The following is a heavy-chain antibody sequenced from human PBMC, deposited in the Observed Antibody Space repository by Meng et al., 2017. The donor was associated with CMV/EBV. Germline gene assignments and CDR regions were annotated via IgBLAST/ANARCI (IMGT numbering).Heavy chain of an antibody. CDR3: ARVLGSYIGGLESDYYYYGMDV. CDR1: GFTFSSYS. V-gene: IGHV3-21*01. J-gene: IGHJ6*02. CDR2: ISSSSSYI. D-gene: IGHD2-15*01. Sequence: GGSLRLSCAASGFTFSSYSMNWFRQAPGKGLEWVSSISSSSSYIYYADSVKGRFTISRDNAKTSLYLQMNSLRAEDTAVYYCARVLGSYIGGLESDYYYYGMDVWGQGTTVTVSS.